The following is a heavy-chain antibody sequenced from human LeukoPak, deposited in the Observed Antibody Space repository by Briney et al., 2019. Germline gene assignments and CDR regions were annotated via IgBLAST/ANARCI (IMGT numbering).Heavy chain of an antibody. CDR3: ARGALLWGSYRYYYFDY. CDR1: GGSISSGGYY. CDR2: IYHSGST. J-gene: IGHJ4*02. D-gene: IGHD3-16*02. V-gene: IGHV4-30-2*01. Sequence: SQTLSLTCTVSGGSISSGGYYWSWIRQPPGKGLEWIGYIYHSGSTYYNPSLKSRVTISVDRSKNQFSLKLSSVTAADTAVYYCARGALLWGSYRYYYFDYWGQGTLVTVSS.